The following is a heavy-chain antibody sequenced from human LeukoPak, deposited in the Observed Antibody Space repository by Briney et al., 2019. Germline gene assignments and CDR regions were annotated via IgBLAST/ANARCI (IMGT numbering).Heavy chain of an antibody. V-gene: IGHV4-39*07. Sequence: SETLSLTCTVSGGSISSSSYYWGWIRQPPGKGLEWIGSIYYSGSTYYNPSLKSRVTISVDTSKNQFSLKLSSVTAADTAVYYCARDLTTYYYDSSGYYFDYWGQGTLVTVSS. CDR1: GGSISSSSYY. CDR2: IYYSGST. CDR3: ARDLTTYYYDSSGYYFDY. J-gene: IGHJ4*02. D-gene: IGHD3-22*01.